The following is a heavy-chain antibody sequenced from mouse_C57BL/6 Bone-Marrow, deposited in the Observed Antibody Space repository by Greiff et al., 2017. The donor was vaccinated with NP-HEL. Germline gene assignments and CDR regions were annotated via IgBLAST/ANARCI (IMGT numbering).Heavy chain of an antibody. V-gene: IGHV2-9-1*01. D-gene: IGHD2-5*01. J-gene: IGHJ3*01. CDR1: GFSLTSYA. CDR2: IWTGGGT. Sequence: VQLVESGPGLVAPSQSLSITCTVSGFSLTSYAISWVRQPSGKGLEWLGVIWTGGGTNYNSALKSRLSISKDNSKSQVFLKMNSLQAHDTAGYYCASLYCSNYSWFAYWGQEALVTVSA. CDR3: ASLYCSNYSWFAY.